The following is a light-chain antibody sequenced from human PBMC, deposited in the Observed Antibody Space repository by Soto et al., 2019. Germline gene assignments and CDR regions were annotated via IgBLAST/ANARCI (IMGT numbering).Light chain of an antibody. CDR1: SNDVGGYNY. J-gene: IGLJ1*01. CDR3: SSYTSSSTYV. V-gene: IGLV2-14*01. Sequence: QSALTQPASVSGSPGQSIAISCTGTSNDVGGYNYVSWYQQHPGKAPKLIIYDVTNRPSGVSNRFSGSKSGNTASLTISGLQAEDEADYYCSSYTSSSTYVFGTGTKVT. CDR2: DVT.